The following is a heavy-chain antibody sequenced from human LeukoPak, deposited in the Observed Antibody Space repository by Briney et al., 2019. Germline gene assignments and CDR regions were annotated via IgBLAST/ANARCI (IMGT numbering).Heavy chain of an antibody. D-gene: IGHD3-22*01. V-gene: IGHV3-11*01. Sequence: GGSLRLSCAASGFTFSSYDMSWVRQAPGKGLEWVSYISSSGSTIYYADSVKGRFTISRDNAKNSLYLQMNSLRAEDTALYYCARRYYYDSSGYYGPFDYWGQGTLVTVSS. J-gene: IGHJ4*02. CDR1: GFTFSSYD. CDR2: ISSSGSTI. CDR3: ARRYYYDSSGYYGPFDY.